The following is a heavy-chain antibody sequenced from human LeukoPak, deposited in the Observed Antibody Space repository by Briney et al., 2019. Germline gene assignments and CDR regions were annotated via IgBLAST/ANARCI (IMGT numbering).Heavy chain of an antibody. CDR3: ARRGGTVVGDTGYHYWYFDN. Sequence: SETLSLTCTVSGGSISSYYWSWVRQFPGKGLEWIGYISDSRSTNYSPSLESRVTISVDTSKNKFFLILSSVTAADTAVYYCARRGGTVVGDTGYHYWYFDNWGQGTLVTVSS. J-gene: IGHJ4*02. CDR2: ISDSRST. V-gene: IGHV4-59*08. CDR1: GGSISSYY. D-gene: IGHD5-12*01.